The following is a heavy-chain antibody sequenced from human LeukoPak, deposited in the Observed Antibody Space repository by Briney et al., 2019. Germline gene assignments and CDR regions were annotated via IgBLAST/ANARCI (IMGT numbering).Heavy chain of an antibody. CDR3: ARSVARFYYYGMDV. J-gene: IGHJ6*02. CDR1: GFTFSSYA. CDR2: ISGSGGST. V-gene: IGHV3-23*01. Sequence: PGGSLRLSCAASGFTFSSYAMSWVRQAPGKGLEWVSAISGSGGSTYYADSVKGRFTISRDNSKNTLYLQMNSLRAEDTAVYYCARSVARFYYYGMDVWGQGTTVTVSS. D-gene: IGHD6-19*01.